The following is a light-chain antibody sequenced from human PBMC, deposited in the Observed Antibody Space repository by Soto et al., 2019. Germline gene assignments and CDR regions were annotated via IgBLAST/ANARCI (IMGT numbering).Light chain of an antibody. J-gene: IGKJ1*01. Sequence: IMLTPSPATLSLSPGEIATLSCGASHSVSSRYLAWYQQKPGLAPRLVIYDASSRAAGIPDRFSGSGSGTDFTLTISSLEPEDFAVYYCQQRSNGPPWTFGQGTKVDI. CDR1: HSVSSRY. CDR2: DAS. CDR3: QQRSNGPPWT. V-gene: IGKV3D-20*02.